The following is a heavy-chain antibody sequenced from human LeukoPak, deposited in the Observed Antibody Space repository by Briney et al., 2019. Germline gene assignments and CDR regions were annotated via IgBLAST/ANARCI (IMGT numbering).Heavy chain of an antibody. CDR2: IYPADSDT. J-gene: IGHJ3*02. V-gene: IGHV5-51*01. CDR1: GYRFTSYW. D-gene: IGHD2-21*01. Sequence: GESLKLSCKVSGYRFTSYWFGWVRQMPGKGLEWTGIIYPADSDTRYSPSFQGQVTMSVDKSISTAYLQWSSLKASDTAMYYCARRGQSCSGDECLQSHAFDIWGQGTMVTVSS. CDR3: ARRGQSCSGDECLQSHAFDI.